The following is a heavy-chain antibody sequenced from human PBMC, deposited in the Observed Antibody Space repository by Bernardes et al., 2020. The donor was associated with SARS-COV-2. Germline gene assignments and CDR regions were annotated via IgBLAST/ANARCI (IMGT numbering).Heavy chain of an antibody. J-gene: IGHJ4*02. CDR3: ARGSGNYYFDY. V-gene: IGHV3-74*01. CDR2: ISEDGSST. Sequence: GGSLRLSCVASGFTFNSFYIHWVRQVSDKGAVWVSRISEDGSSTNYADSVRGRFAISRDNARNTVYLQMNSLRADDAAVYYCARGSGNYYFDYWGQGTLLTVSS. D-gene: IGHD5-12*01. CDR1: GFTFNSFY.